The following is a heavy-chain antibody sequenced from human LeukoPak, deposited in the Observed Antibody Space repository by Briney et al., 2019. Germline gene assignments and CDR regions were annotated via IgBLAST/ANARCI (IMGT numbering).Heavy chain of an antibody. CDR1: GGSISSYY. V-gene: IGHV4-59*08. CDR2: ISYSGST. D-gene: IGHD3-22*01. CDR3: AIYDSSSDAFDI. Sequence: PSETLSLTCTVSGGSISSYYWSWIRQPPGKGLEWIGYISYSGSTNYNPSLKSRVTVSVDTSKNQFSLKLSSVTAADTAVYYCAIYDSSSDAFDIWGQGTVVTVSS. J-gene: IGHJ3*02.